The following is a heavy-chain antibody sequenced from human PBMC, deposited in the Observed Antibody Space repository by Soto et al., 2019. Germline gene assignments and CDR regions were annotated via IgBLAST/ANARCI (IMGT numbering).Heavy chain of an antibody. V-gene: IGHV3-23*01. J-gene: IGHJ3*01. CDR2: IGGTDGDSDGVP. Sequence: VQLMESGGDLVQPGWSLRLSCVASGFILNHYAMSWVRQAPGKGLELVSTIGGTDGDSDGVPWYEDSVKGRFTISRDSSANTLFLHMDNLRAEDAALYICAKRGSNWGGFDFWGQGTTVVVSS. D-gene: IGHD7-27*01. CDR1: GFILNHYA. CDR3: AKRGSNWGGFDF.